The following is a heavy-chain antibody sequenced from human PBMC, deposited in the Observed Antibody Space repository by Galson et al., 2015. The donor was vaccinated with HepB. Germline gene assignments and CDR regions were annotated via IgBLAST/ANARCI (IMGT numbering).Heavy chain of an antibody. CDR3: ARLSVENAFDI. J-gene: IGHJ3*02. D-gene: IGHD4-23*01. CDR2: IYPGDSDT. V-gene: IGHV5-51*03. CDR1: GFIFTNYW. Sequence: QSGAEVKKPGESLKISCKGSGFIFTNYWIGWVRQMPGKGLEWVGIIYPGDSDTRYSPSFQGQVTLSADKSFTTAFLQWNSLKASAAAMYFCARLSVENAFDIWGQGTMVTVSS.